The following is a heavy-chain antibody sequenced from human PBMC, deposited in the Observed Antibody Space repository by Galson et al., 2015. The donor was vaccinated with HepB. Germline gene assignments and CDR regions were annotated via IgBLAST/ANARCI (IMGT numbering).Heavy chain of an antibody. V-gene: IGHV3-66*01. J-gene: IGHJ6*02. CDR2: IYSGGST. CDR1: GFTVSSNY. CDR3: ARGGGWYYYYGMDV. D-gene: IGHD3-16*01. Sequence: SLRLSCAASGFTVSSNYMSWVRQAPGKGLEWVSVIYSGGSTYYADSAKGRFTISRDNSKNTLYLQMNSLRAEDTAVYYCARGGGWYYYYGMDVWGQGTTVTVSS.